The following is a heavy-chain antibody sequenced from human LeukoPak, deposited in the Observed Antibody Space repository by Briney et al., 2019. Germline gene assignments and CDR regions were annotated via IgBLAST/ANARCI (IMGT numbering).Heavy chain of an antibody. CDR1: GGSISSGDYY. D-gene: IGHD3-3*01. Sequence: SQTLSLTCTVSGGSISSGDYYWSWIRQPPGRGLEWIGYIYYSGSTYYNPSLKSRVTISADTSENQLSLKVSSVTAADTAVYYCARLFGVMRDFDYWGQGTLVTVSS. CDR2: IYYSGST. CDR3: ARLFGVMRDFDY. J-gene: IGHJ4*02. V-gene: IGHV4-30-4*08.